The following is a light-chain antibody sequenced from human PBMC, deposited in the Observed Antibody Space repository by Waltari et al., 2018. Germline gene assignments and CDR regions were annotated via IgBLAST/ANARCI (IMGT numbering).Light chain of an antibody. J-gene: IGKJ5*01. Sequence: DIQLTQSPSSLSASVRDGVTITCRSSQGIANYLAWYQQKAGKAPKLLIHTASTLQGGVPSRFSGSGSGTEFTLTISSLQPEDFATYYCQQRNSYPITFGQGTRLEIK. CDR3: QQRNSYPIT. V-gene: IGKV1-9*01. CDR2: TAS. CDR1: QGIANY.